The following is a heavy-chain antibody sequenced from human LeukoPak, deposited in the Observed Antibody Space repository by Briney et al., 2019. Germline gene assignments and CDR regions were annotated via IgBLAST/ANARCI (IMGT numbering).Heavy chain of an antibody. Sequence: GWSLRLSCAASGFTFSDYYMSWIRQAPGKGLEWVSYISSSGSTIYYADSVKGRFTISRHNAKNSLYLQMNSLRAEDTAVYYCARDQYYYDSSGYSYWGQGTLVTVSS. J-gene: IGHJ4*02. CDR2: ISSSGSTI. V-gene: IGHV3-11*01. CDR3: ARDQYYYDSSGYSY. CDR1: GFTFSDYY. D-gene: IGHD3-22*01.